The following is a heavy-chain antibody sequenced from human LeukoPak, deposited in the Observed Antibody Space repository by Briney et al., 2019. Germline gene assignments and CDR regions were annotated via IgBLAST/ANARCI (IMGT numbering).Heavy chain of an antibody. CDR2: ISLYNGNT. J-gene: IGHJ4*02. Sequence: EASVKVSCKASGYSFTNCVINWVRQVPGQGLEWIGWISLYNGNTDYAQKLQGRVTLTTDTSTSTAYMELRSLRSDDTAVYYCARPGTSWYTTYYFDSWGQGTLVTVSS. V-gene: IGHV1-18*01. CDR3: ARPGTSWYTTYYFDS. D-gene: IGHD6-13*01. CDR1: GYSFTNCV.